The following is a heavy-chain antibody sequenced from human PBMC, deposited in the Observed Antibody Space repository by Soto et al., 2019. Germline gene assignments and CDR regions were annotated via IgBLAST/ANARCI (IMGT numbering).Heavy chain of an antibody. J-gene: IGHJ4*02. D-gene: IGHD5-18*01. CDR1: GFTFSSYW. CDR2: IKQDGSEK. CDR3: ALSTGYSYGSFDY. Sequence: QRLSCAASGFTFSSYWMSWVRQAPGKGLEWVANIKQDGSEKYYVDSVKGRFTISRDNAKNSLYLQMNSLRAEDTAVYYCALSTGYSYGSFDYWGQGTLVTVSS. V-gene: IGHV3-7*01.